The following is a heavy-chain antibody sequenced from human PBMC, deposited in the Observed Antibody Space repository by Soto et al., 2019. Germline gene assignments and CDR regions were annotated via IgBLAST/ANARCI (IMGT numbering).Heavy chain of an antibody. V-gene: IGHV3-48*03. CDR1: GFTFSGYE. CDR2: ISGGGTTI. CDR3: ARGNSAYQNWYFDL. Sequence: GGALSLSGAPAGFTFSGYEMNWGRQAPGKGLQWISYISGGGTTISYADSVKGRFTISRDNAKSSLYLQMNSLRAEDTAVYYCARGNSAYQNWYFDLWGRGTLVTVSS. J-gene: IGHJ2*01. D-gene: IGHD3-22*01.